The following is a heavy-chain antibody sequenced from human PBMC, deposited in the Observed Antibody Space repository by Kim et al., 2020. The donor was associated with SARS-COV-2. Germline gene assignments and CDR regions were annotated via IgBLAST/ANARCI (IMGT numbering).Heavy chain of an antibody. Sequence: GGSLRLSCAASGFTFSSYAMHWVRQAPGKGLEWVAVIWYDGSNKYYADSVKGRFTISRDNSKNTLYLQMNSLRAEDTAVYYCAKDHDYGDYAGLDYWGQGTLVTVSS. CDR1: GFTFSSYA. V-gene: IGHV3-33*06. D-gene: IGHD4-17*01. CDR2: IWYDGSNK. CDR3: AKDHDYGDYAGLDY. J-gene: IGHJ4*02.